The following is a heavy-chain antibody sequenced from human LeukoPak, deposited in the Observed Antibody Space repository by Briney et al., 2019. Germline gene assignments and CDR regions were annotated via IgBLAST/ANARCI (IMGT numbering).Heavy chain of an antibody. D-gene: IGHD3-10*01. CDR2: ISSSSSTI. Sequence: PGGSLRLSCAASGFTFSSYSMNWVRQAPGKGLEWVSYISSSSSTIYYADSVKGRFTISRDNAKNSLYLQMNSLRAEDTAVYYCARAFGEFFLPAFDYWGQGTLVTVSS. CDR3: ARAFGEFFLPAFDY. V-gene: IGHV3-48*01. J-gene: IGHJ4*02. CDR1: GFTFSSYS.